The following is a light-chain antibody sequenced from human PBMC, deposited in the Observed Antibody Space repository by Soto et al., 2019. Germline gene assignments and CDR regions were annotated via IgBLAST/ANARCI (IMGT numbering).Light chain of an antibody. J-gene: IGLJ3*02. CDR1: SSNIGAGYD. V-gene: IGLV1-40*01. CDR3: STWDDSLNGWV. CDR2: NDD. Sequence: QSVLTQPPSVSGAPGQRVAISCTGSSSNIGAGYDVHWFQQLPGTAPKLLMFNDDQRPSGVPDRFSGSRSGTSASLAISGLQSDDEADYFCSTWDDSLNGWVFGGGTKLTVL.